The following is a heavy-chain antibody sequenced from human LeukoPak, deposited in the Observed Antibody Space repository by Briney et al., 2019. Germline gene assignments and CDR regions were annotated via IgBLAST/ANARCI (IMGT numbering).Heavy chain of an antibody. D-gene: IGHD3-16*01. CDR3: ARGAGYVPLDY. Sequence: SETLSLTCTVSGGSVSSGSYYWSWIRQPPGKGLEWIGYIYYSGSTNYNPSLKSRVTISVDRSKNQFSLKLSSVTAADTAVYYCARGAGYVPLDYWGQGTLVTVSS. CDR1: GGSVSSGSYY. J-gene: IGHJ4*02. CDR2: IYYSGST. V-gene: IGHV4-61*01.